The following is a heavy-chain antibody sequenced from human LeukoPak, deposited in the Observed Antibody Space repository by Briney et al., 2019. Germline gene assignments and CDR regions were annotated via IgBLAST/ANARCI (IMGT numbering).Heavy chain of an antibody. CDR1: GYTLNELS. CDR3: AADGGGLSSVVTPRSSPFHY. D-gene: IGHD4-23*01. J-gene: IGHJ4*02. Sequence: ASVKVSCKVSGYTLNELSMHWVGQAPGEGLELMGGFDPSDGETVYAHRFQGRLTMTEDTSTNTGYMELTSLRSEDTAVYYCAADGGGLSSVVTPRSSPFHYWGQGTLVTVSS. CDR2: FDPSDGET. V-gene: IGHV1-24*01.